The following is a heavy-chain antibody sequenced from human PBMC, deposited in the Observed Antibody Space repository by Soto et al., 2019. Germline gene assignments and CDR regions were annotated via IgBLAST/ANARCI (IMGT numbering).Heavy chain of an antibody. D-gene: IGHD4-17*01. CDR3: ARGPGYGDYDY. J-gene: IGHJ4*02. CDR1: GGSFSGYY. CDR2: INHSGST. Sequence: LSLTCAVYGGSFSGYYWSWIRQPPGKGLEWIGEINHSGSTNYNPSLKSRVTISVDTSKNQFSLKLSSVTAADTAVYYCARGPGYGDYDYWGQGTLVTVSS. V-gene: IGHV4-34*01.